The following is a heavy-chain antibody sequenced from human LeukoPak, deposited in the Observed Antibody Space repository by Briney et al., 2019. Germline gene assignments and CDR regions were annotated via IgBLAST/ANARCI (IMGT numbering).Heavy chain of an antibody. Sequence: GESLKISCKGSGYSFSSYWIGWVRQVPGKGLELMGIIYPGDSETRYSPSFQGQVTISADKSISTAFLQWSSLKASDTAMYYCARPGRATVTRLDYWGQGTLVTVTS. V-gene: IGHV5-51*01. D-gene: IGHD4-17*01. CDR3: ARPGRATVTRLDY. CDR2: IYPGDSET. CDR1: GYSFSSYW. J-gene: IGHJ4*02.